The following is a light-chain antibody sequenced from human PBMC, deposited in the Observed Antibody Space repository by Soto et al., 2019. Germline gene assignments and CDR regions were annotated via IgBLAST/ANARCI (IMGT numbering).Light chain of an antibody. CDR3: QHYNSYSEA. CDR1: QTISSW. CDR2: KAS. V-gene: IGKV1-5*03. Sequence: DFQMPQAPSSLSASVGARVTISCRASQTISSWLAWYQQKPGKAPKLLIYKASTLKSGVPSRFSGSGSGTEFTLTISSLQPDDFATYYCQHYNSYSEAFGQGTKVDIK. J-gene: IGKJ1*01.